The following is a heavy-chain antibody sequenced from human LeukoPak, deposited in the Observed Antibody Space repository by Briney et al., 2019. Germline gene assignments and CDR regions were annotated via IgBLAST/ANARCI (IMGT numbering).Heavy chain of an antibody. J-gene: IGHJ6*02. CDR2: IRSKAYGGTT. CDR1: GFTFGDYA. CDR3: TREEDGSGSYWTDYYYYGMDV. Sequence: GGSLRLSCTASGFTFGDYAMSWFRQAPGKGLEWVGFIRSKAYGGTTEYAASVKGRFTISRDDSKSIAYLQMNSLKTEDTAVYYCTREEDGSGSYWTDYYYYGMDVWGQGTTVTVSS. V-gene: IGHV3-49*03. D-gene: IGHD3-10*01.